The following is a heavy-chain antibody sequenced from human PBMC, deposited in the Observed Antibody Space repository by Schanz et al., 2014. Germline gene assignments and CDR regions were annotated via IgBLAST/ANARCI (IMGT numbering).Heavy chain of an antibody. J-gene: IGHJ4*02. D-gene: IGHD3-9*01. V-gene: IGHV1-46*03. CDR1: GYTFTDYY. CDR3: AREMVRAGYYIYY. CDR2: IFLNDGGT. Sequence: QVQLVQSGAEVKEPGASVKLSCKSSGYTFTDYYMQWVRQAPGQGLEWLGTIFLNDGGTHSAEKFQGRIIMTRDTSTSTVYMELRSLRSEDTAVYYCAREMVRAGYYIYYWGQGTLVTVSS.